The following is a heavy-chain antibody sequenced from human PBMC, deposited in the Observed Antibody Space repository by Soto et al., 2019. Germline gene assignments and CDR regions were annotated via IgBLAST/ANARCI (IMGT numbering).Heavy chain of an antibody. V-gene: IGHV1-69*13. CDR2: IIPIFGTA. J-gene: IGHJ6*02. D-gene: IGHD2-15*01. CDR3: GSQGGSLYYYGMDV. CDR1: GGTFSSYA. Sequence: GASVKVSCKASGGTFSSYAISWVRQAPGQGLEWMGGIIPIFGTANYAQKFQGRVTITADESTSTAYMELSSLRSEDTAVYYCGSQGGSLYYYGMDVWGQGTTVTVSS.